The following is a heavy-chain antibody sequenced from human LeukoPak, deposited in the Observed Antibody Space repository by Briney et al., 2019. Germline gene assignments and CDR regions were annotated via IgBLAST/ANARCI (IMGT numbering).Heavy chain of an antibody. V-gene: IGHV3-74*01. Sequence: GGSLRLSCAASGFTFSNHWMHWVRQAPGKGLLWVSRIKNDGGSTADADSVKGRFSISRDNAKNSLYLQMNALRAEDTAVYYCARDVRPDYWGQGTLVTVST. J-gene: IGHJ4*02. CDR1: GFTFSNHW. D-gene: IGHD6-6*01. CDR3: ARDVRPDY. CDR2: IKNDGGST.